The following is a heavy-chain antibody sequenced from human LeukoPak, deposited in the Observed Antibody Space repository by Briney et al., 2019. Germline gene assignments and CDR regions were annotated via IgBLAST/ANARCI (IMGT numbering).Heavy chain of an antibody. CDR3: ARALSASGWYRTDY. CDR2: TYYRSKWYN. D-gene: IGHD6-19*01. CDR1: GDSVSSNSAA. J-gene: IGHJ4*02. V-gene: IGHV6-1*01. Sequence: SQTLSLTCAISGDSVSSNSAAWDWIRQSPSRGLEWLGRTYYRSKWYNDYAVSVKSRMTINPDTSKNQFSLQLNSVTPEDTAVYYCARALSASGWYRTDYWGQGTLVTVSS.